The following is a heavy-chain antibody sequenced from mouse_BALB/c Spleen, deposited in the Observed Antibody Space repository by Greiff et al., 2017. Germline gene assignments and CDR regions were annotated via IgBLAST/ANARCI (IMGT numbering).Heavy chain of an antibody. V-gene: IGHV5-4*02. CDR3: AREGYYGNPDY. CDR2: ISDGGSYT. Sequence: EVNVVESGGGLVKPGGSLKLSCAASGFTFSDYYMYWVRQTPEKRLEWVATISDGGSYTYYPDSVKGRFTISRDNAKNNLYLQMSSLKSEDTAMYYCAREGYYGNPDYWGQGTTLTVSS. CDR1: GFTFSDYY. J-gene: IGHJ2*01. D-gene: IGHD2-1*01.